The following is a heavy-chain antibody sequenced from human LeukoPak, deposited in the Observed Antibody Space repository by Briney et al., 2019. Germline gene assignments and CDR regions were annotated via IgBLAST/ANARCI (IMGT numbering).Heavy chain of an antibody. V-gene: IGHV3-33*01. J-gene: IGHJ4*02. D-gene: IGHD4-17*01. Sequence: GRSLRLSCAASGFTFRNYGMHWVRQAPGKGLEWVAVIWYDGSNQYYADSVRGRVTISRDNSKNILYLQMNSLRPEDMAVYYCASDIRSTYFNYWGQGTLVVVSS. CDR1: GFTFRNYG. CDR3: ASDIRSTYFNY. CDR2: IWYDGSNQ.